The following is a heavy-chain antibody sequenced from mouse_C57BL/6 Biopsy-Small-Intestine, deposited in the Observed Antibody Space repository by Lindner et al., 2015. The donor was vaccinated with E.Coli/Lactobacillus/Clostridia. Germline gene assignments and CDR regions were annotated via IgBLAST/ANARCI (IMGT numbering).Heavy chain of an antibody. CDR2: IYPGDGGT. V-gene: IGHV1-82*01. J-gene: IGHJ2*01. Sequence: VQLQESGPELVKPGASVTISCKASGYAFNNSWMNWVRQRPGKGLEWIGRIYPGDGGTTYNGRFKGKATLTADKSSSTAYMQLSSLTSEDSAVYFCARGTRLDYWGQGTTLTVSA. CDR1: GYAFNNSW. CDR3: ARGTRLDY. D-gene: IGHD2-14*01.